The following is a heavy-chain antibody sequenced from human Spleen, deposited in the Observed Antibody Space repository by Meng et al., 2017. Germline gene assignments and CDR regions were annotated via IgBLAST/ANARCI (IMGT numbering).Heavy chain of an antibody. Sequence: EVQLVESGGGLIQPGGSLRLSCAASQFNVSSNFMNWVRRAPGKGLEWVSIMYASGATYYTDSVKGRFTISRDSSKNTLYLQMNSLRAEDTAVYYCARLAMAGKNYPTDYWGQGTLVTVSS. CDR1: QFNVSSNF. D-gene: IGHD6-19*01. J-gene: IGHJ4*02. CDR2: MYASGAT. V-gene: IGHV3-53*01. CDR3: ARLAMAGKNYPTDY.